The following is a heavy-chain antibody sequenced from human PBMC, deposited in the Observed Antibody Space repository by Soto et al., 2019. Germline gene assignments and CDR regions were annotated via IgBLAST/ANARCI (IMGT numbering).Heavy chain of an antibody. CDR3: ARDGMVRGVFDY. CDR2: IWYDGSNK. CDR1: GFTFSSYG. D-gene: IGHD3-10*01. V-gene: IGHV3-33*01. Sequence: QVQLVESGGGVVQPGRSLRLSCAASGFTFSSYGMHWVRQAPGTGLEWVAVIWYDGSNKYYADSVKGRFTISRDNSKNTLYLQMNSLRAEDTAVYYCARDGMVRGVFDYWGQGTLVTVSS. J-gene: IGHJ4*02.